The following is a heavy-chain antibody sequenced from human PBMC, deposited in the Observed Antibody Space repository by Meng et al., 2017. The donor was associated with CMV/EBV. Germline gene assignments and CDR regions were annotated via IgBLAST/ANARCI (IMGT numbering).Heavy chain of an antibody. D-gene: IGHD2-2*01. CDR3: ARDSPGGCSSTSCYQRPHKGGYYYGMDV. CDR2: IKQDGSEK. Sequence: GESLKISCAASGFTFSSYWMSWVRQAPGKGLEWVANIKQDGSEKYYVDSVKGRFTISRGNAKNSLYLQMNSLRAEDTAVYYCARDSPGGCSSTSCYQRPHKGGYYYGMDVWGQGTTVTVSS. J-gene: IGHJ6*02. V-gene: IGHV3-7*01. CDR1: GFTFSSYW.